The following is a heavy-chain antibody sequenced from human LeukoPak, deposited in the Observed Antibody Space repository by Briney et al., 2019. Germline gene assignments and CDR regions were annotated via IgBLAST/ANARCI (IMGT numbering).Heavy chain of an antibody. D-gene: IGHD2-15*01. Sequence: PGGSLRLSCAASGFTFTSYWMSWVCQALGKGLEWVANIKQDGSEKHYVDSVKGRFTTSRENAKNSLYLQMNSLRAEGTAVYYCAKVGGSGPLHCYYYYMDVWGKGTTVTVSS. J-gene: IGHJ6*03. V-gene: IGHV3-7*01. CDR3: AKVGGSGPLHCYYYYMDV. CDR2: IKQDGSEK. CDR1: GFTFTSYW.